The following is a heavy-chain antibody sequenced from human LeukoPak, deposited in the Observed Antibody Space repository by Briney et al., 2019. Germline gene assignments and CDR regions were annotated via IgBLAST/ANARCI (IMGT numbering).Heavy chain of an antibody. J-gene: IGHJ6*03. CDR1: GYSISSGYY. V-gene: IGHV4-61*01. CDR2: IYYSGST. CDR3: ARETNYYYYYYMDV. Sequence: PSETLSLTCTVSGYSISSGYYWGWIRQPPGKGLEWIGYIYYSGSTNYNPSLKSRVTISVDTSKNQFSLKLSSVTAADTAVYYCARETNYYYYYYMDVWGKGTTVTVSS.